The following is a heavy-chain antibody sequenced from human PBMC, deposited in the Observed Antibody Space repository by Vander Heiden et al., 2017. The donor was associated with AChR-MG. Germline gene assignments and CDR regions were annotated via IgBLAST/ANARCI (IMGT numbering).Heavy chain of an antibody. CDR3: AKDEEDYYDSSGYTAFDY. CDR2: ISGSGGST. Sequence: EVQLLESGGGLVQPGGSLRLSCAASGFPFSSYAMSWVGQAPGKGLEWVSAISGSGGSTYYADSVKGRFTISRDNSKNTLYLQMNSLRAEDTAVYYCAKDEEDYYDSSGYTAFDYWGQGTLVTVSS. CDR1: GFPFSSYA. V-gene: IGHV3-23*01. D-gene: IGHD3-22*01. J-gene: IGHJ4*02.